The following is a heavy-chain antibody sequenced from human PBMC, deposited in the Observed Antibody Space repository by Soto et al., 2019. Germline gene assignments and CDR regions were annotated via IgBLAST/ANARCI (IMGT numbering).Heavy chain of an antibody. CDR1: GFTFSSYA. J-gene: IGHJ3*02. Sequence: GGSLRLSCAASGFTFSSYAMSWVRQAPGKGLEWVSAISGSGGSTYYADSVKGRFTISRDNSKNTLYLQMNSLRAEDTAVYYCAKPLRSPRYYDSSQDAFDIWGQGTMVTVSS. V-gene: IGHV3-23*01. CDR2: ISGSGGST. D-gene: IGHD3-22*01. CDR3: AKPLRSPRYYDSSQDAFDI.